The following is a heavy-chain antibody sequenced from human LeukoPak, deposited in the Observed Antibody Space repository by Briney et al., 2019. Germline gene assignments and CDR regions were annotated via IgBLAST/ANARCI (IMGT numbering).Heavy chain of an antibody. CDR1: GYTFTSYY. Sequence: GASVKVSCKASGYTFTSYYIHWVRQAPGQGLEWMGLINPSGGSTNYAQKFQGRVTMTRDTSTSTVYMELSSLRSEDTAVYYCARAAPSLWSGELFPSHPPPYDYYYMDVWGKGTTVTISS. CDR3: ARAAPSLWSGELFPSHPPPYDYYYMDV. D-gene: IGHD3-10*01. J-gene: IGHJ6*03. V-gene: IGHV1-46*01. CDR2: INPSGGST.